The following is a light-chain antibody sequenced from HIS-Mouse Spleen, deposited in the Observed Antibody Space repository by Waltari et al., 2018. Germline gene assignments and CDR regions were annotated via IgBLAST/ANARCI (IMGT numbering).Light chain of an antibody. Sequence: NFMLTQPHSVSESPGKTVTISCTRSSGSIASNYVPWYQQRPGSAPTTVIYEDNQRPSGVPDRFSGSIDSSSNSASLTISGLKTEDEADYYCQSYDSSNHAVFGGGTKLTVL. CDR1: SGSIASNY. CDR2: EDN. J-gene: IGLJ3*02. V-gene: IGLV6-57*04. CDR3: QSYDSSNHAV.